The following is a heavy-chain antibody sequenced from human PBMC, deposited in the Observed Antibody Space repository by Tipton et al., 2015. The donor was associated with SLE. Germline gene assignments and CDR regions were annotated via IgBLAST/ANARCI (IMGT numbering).Heavy chain of an antibody. V-gene: IGHV4-34*01. CDR1: GGSFSGNS. CDR3: ARHGNYDFYYYYGLDV. J-gene: IGHJ6*02. Sequence: TLSLTCAVSGGSFSGNSLNWIRQSPGKGLEWIGEINHSGGTNYNPSLKSRVTISVDKNEVSLKVSFVTAADTAVYYCARHGNYDFYYYYGLDVWGQGTTVTVSS. D-gene: IGHD3-3*01. CDR2: INHSGGT.